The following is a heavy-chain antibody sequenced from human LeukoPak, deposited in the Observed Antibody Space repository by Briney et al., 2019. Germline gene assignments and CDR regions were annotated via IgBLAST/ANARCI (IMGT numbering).Heavy chain of an antibody. CDR3: ARDVHGDYGSGWFDP. J-gene: IGHJ5*02. D-gene: IGHD4-17*01. V-gene: IGHV1-69*05. CDR2: IMPLFGTA. Sequence: ASVKVSCKTSGGTFNNSAISWVRQAPGQGLEWLGGIMPLFGTAGYAQKFQGRVTITKDESTRTVYLELTSLTSDDTAVYYCARDVHGDYGSGWFDPWGQGTLVSVTS. CDR1: GGTFNNSA.